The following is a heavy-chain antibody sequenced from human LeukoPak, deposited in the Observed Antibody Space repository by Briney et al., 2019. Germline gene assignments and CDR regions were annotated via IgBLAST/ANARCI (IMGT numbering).Heavy chain of an antibody. CDR1: GGTFSSYA. V-gene: IGHV1-69*04. CDR3: ARGGSSSGLLDY. CDR2: IIPILGIA. D-gene: IGHD6-6*01. Sequence: ASVKVSCKASGGTFSSYAIRWVRQAPGQGLEWMGRIIPILGIANYAQKFQGRVTITADKSTSTAYMELSSLRSEDTAVYYCARGGSSSGLLDYWGQGTLVTVSS. J-gene: IGHJ4*02.